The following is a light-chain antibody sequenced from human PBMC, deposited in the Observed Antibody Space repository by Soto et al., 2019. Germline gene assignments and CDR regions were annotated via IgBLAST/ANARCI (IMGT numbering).Light chain of an antibody. CDR2: KDS. V-gene: IGLV3-25*03. CDR1: ALPKQY. Sequence: SYELTQPPSVSVSPGQTARITCSGDALPKQYAYWYQQRPGQAPVLVIYKDSERPSGSPERFSGSRSGTTVTLTISGVQAEDEADYYCQSADSSDTYVMFGGGTKLTVL. CDR3: QSADSSDTYVM. J-gene: IGLJ3*02.